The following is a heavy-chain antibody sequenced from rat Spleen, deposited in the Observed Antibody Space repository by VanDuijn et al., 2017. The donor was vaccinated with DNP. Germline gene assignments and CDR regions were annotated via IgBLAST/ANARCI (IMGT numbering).Heavy chain of an antibody. CDR2: ISHDGGGT. CDR3: VRWDYGIYGFDY. Sequence: EVRLVESGGGLVQPGRSLTLSCAASGFPFSDYFMAWVRQAPNKGLEWVASISHDGGGTFYGDSVRGRFTISRDNAENTLYLQMYSLRSEDMATYYCVRWDYGIYGFDYWGQGVMVTVSS. CDR1: GFPFSDYF. D-gene: IGHD1-11*01. J-gene: IGHJ2*01. V-gene: IGHV5-22*01.